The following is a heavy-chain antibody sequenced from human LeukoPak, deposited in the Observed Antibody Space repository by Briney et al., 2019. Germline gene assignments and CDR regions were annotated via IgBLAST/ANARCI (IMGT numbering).Heavy chain of an antibody. Sequence: PGGSLRLSCEASGFTFSTYSMNWVRRAPGKGLEWLSYMTGSSSTIYYADSVKGRFTISRDNAKNSLYLQMNGLRDVDTAVYYCAREVSAASHATFDYWGQGTLVTVSS. CDR1: GFTFSTYS. J-gene: IGHJ4*02. CDR2: MTGSSSTI. CDR3: AREVSAASHATFDY. D-gene: IGHD2-2*01. V-gene: IGHV3-48*02.